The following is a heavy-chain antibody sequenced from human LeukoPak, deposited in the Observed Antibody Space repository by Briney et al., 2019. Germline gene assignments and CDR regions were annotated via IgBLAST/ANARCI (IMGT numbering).Heavy chain of an antibody. CDR3: ARGGVRHYYDSSGFDY. J-gene: IGHJ4*02. CDR2: TYYRSKWYN. D-gene: IGHD3-22*01. Sequence: SQTLSLTCAIYGDSVSSNSAAWNWIRQSPSRGLEWLGRTYYRSKWYNDYAVSVKSRITINPDTSKNQFSLQLNSVTPEDTAVYYCARGGVRHYYDSSGFDYWGQGTLVTVSS. CDR1: GDSVSSNSAA. V-gene: IGHV6-1*01.